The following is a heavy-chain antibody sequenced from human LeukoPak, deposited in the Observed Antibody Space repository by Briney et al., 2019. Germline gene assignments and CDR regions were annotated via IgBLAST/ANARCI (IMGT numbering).Heavy chain of an antibody. J-gene: IGHJ6*04. D-gene: IGHD3-10*02. CDR1: EFSVGSNY. V-gene: IGHV3-23*01. CDR3: AELGITMIGGV. CDR2: ISGSGHST. Sequence: GGSLRLSCAASEFSVGSNYMTWVRQAPGKGLEWVSVISGSGHSTYYADSVKGRFTISRDNSKNTLYLQMNSLRAEDTAVYYCAELGITMIGGVWGKGTTVTISS.